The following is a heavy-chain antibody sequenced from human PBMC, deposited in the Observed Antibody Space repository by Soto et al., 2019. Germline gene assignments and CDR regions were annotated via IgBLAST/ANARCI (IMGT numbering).Heavy chain of an antibody. J-gene: IGHJ6*02. CDR2: IIPIFGTA. Sequence: GASVKVSCKASGGTFSSYAISWVRQAPGQGLEWMGGIIPIFGTANYAQKFQGRVTITADESTSTAYMELSSLRSEDTAVYYCASTVTTRYYYYYGMDVWGQGTTVTVSS. CDR3: ASTVTTRYYYYYGMDV. CDR1: GGTFSSYA. D-gene: IGHD4-17*01. V-gene: IGHV1-69*13.